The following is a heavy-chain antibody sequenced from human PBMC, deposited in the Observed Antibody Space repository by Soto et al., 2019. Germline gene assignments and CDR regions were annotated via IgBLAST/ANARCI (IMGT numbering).Heavy chain of an antibody. CDR3: ARAIYYYDSNDYTWHFDS. D-gene: IGHD3-22*01. J-gene: IGHJ4*02. V-gene: IGHV4-31*03. Sequence: SETLSLTCTVSGGSISSGGYYWSWIRQHPGKGLEWIGYIYYSGSTYYNPSLKSRVTISVDTSKNQFSLKLSSVTAADTAVHYCARAIYYYDSNDYTWHFDSWGQGTLVTVSS. CDR1: GGSISSGGYY. CDR2: IYYSGST.